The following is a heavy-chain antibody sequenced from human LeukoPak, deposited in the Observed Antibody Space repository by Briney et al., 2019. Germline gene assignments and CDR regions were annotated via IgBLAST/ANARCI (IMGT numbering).Heavy chain of an antibody. CDR3: ARDYPGMITGVEKYFFDY. J-gene: IGHJ4*02. D-gene: IGHD7-27*01. CDR1: GYTFTDYY. V-gene: IGHV1-2*02. CDR2: SNRNSGGT. Sequence: ASLKVSCKASGYTFTDYYIHWVRQAPGQGLEWMGGSNRNSGGTNYAQKFQGRVTMTRDTSISTAYMELSGLRSDDTAVYYCARDYPGMITGVEKYFFDYWGQGTLVTVSS.